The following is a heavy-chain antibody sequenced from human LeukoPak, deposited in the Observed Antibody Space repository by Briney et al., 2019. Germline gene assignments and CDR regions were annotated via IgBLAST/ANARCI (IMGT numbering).Heavy chain of an antibody. V-gene: IGHV1-18*01. Sequence: ASVKVSCKVSGYTFTSYGITWVRQAPGQGLEWMGWITTYNGNTYYAQNFQGRVTMTVDTSTSTAYMEVRSLRSDDTAVYYCARLSPPIASFCSGGTCYSGGFDPWGQGTLVTVSS. CDR3: ARLSPPIASFCSGGTCYSGGFDP. J-gene: IGHJ5*02. CDR2: ITTYNGNT. CDR1: GYTFTSYG. D-gene: IGHD2-15*01.